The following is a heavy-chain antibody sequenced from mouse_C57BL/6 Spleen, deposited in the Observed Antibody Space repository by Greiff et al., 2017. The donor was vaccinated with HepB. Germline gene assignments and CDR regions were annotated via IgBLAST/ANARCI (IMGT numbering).Heavy chain of an antibody. D-gene: IGHD5-1*01. V-gene: IGHV5-4*01. CDR3: ARDDEYGSLYWYFDV. Sequence: EVKLMESGGGLVKPGGSLKLSCAASGFTFSSYAMSWVRQTPEKRLEWVATISDGGSYTYYPDNVKGRFTISRDNAKNNLYLQMSHLKSEDTAMYYCARDDEYGSLYWYFDVWGTGTTVTVSS. CDR1: GFTFSSYA. J-gene: IGHJ1*03. CDR2: ISDGGSYT.